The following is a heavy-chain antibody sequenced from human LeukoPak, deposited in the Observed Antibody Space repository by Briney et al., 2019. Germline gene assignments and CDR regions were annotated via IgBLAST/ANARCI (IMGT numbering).Heavy chain of an antibody. CDR1: GYTFTSYD. D-gene: IGHD3-10*01. CDR2: INPNSGGT. J-gene: IGHJ4*02. Sequence: ASVKVSCKASGYTFTSYDINWVRPATGQGLEWMGWINPNSGGTNYAQKLQGRVTMTTDTSTSTAYMELRSLRSDDTAVYYCARGAGWFGESTYYFDYWGQGTLVTVSS. CDR3: ARGAGWFGESTYYFDY. V-gene: IGHV1-18*01.